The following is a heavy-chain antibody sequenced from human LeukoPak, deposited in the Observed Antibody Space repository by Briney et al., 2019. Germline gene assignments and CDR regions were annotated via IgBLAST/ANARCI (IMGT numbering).Heavy chain of an antibody. CDR2: ISGSGGST. CDR1: GFTFSSYA. V-gene: IGHV3-23*01. CDR3: AKGRGVGATGGVGDY. J-gene: IGHJ4*02. Sequence: GGSLRLSCAASGFTFSSYAMSWVRQAPGKGLEWVSAISGSGGSTYYADSVKGRFTISRDNSKNTLYLQMDSLRAEDTAVYYCAKGRGVGATGGVGDYWGQGTLVTVSS. D-gene: IGHD1-26*01.